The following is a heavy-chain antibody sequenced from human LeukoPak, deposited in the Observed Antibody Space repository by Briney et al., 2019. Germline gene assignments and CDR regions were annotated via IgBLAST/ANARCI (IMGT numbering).Heavy chain of an antibody. V-gene: IGHV3-48*03. J-gene: IGHJ4*02. CDR3: ARVGGWDYGDYLVGPLFDY. D-gene: IGHD4-17*01. Sequence: PGGSLRLSCAASGFTFSSYEMNWVRQAPGKGLEWVSYISSSGSTIYYADSVKGRFTIFRDNAKNSLYLQMNSLRAEDTAVYYCARVGGWDYGDYLVGPLFDYWGQGTLVTVSS. CDR1: GFTFSSYE. CDR2: ISSSGSTI.